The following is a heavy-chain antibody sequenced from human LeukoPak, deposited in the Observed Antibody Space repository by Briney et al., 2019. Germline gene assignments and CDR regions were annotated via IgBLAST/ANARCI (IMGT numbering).Heavy chain of an antibody. J-gene: IGHJ5*02. CDR2: IYYRGST. CDR1: GGSISSYY. D-gene: IGHD2-2*02. CDR3: ARGDCSSTSCYTRRYWFDP. V-gene: IGHV4-59*01. Sequence: SETLSLTCTVSGGSISSYYWSWIRQPPGKGLEWIGYIYYRGSTNYNPSLKSRVIISVDTSKNQFSLKLSSVTAADTAVYYCARGDCSSTSCYTRRYWFDPWGQGTLVTVPS.